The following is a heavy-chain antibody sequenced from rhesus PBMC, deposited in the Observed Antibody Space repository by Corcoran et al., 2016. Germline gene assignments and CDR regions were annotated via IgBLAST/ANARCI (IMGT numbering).Heavy chain of an antibody. CDR3: ARVRIAAGLYFDY. Sequence: QVQLQESGPAVVKPSETLSLTCAVSGGSISSSNWWSWIRQSPGKGLEWIGGIYVSGGNTEYNPSLKSRVTISIDTSKNQFSLKLSSVTAADTAVYYCARVRIAAGLYFDYWGQGVLVTVSS. D-gene: IGHD6-13*01. CDR1: GGSISSSNW. J-gene: IGHJ4*01. V-gene: IGHV4-93*02. CDR2: IYVSGGNT.